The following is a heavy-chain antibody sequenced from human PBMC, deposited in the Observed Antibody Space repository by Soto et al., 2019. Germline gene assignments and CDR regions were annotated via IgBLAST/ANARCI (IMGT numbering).Heavy chain of an antibody. CDR2: ISNYNGDT. J-gene: IGHJ5*02. V-gene: IGHV1-18*04. CDR3: ARGDSTGSPTGWFDP. CDR1: GYTFTRYS. Sequence: QVQLVQSGAEVKKPAASVQVSCKASGYTFTRYSINWVRQAPGQGLEWVGWISNYNGDTKYAEKLQGRVTLTTDTSTTTTYMDLRSLTSDDTAVYFCARGDSTGSPTGWFDPWGQGTLVTVSS. D-gene: IGHD6-19*01.